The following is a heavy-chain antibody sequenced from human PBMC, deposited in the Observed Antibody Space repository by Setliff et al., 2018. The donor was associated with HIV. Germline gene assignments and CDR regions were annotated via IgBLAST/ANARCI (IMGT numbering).Heavy chain of an antibody. Sequence: SETLSLTCAVYGGSFSGYFWNWIRQPPGKGLEWIGAINHYGDTNYNPSLKIRVTISVDTSKNQFSLKLSSVTAADTAVYYCASGHRGSFDYWGQGTMVTVSS. CDR3: ASGHRGSFDY. V-gene: IGHV4-34*01. CDR1: GGSFSGYF. CDR2: INHYGDT. J-gene: IGHJ4*02.